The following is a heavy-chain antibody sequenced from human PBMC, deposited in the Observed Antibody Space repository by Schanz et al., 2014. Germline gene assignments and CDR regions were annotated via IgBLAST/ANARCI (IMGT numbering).Heavy chain of an antibody. CDR2: INPSGGST. CDR1: GYTFTSYY. Sequence: QVQLVQSGAEVMKPGSSVKVSCKASGYTFTSYYMHWVRQAPGQGLEWMGIINPSGGSTSYAQKFQGRVTMTRDTSTSTVYMELSSLRSEDTAVYYCARDGEAAADCDYSRQGPLVTVSS. V-gene: IGHV1-46*03. CDR3: ARDGEAAADCDY. J-gene: IGHJ4*02. D-gene: IGHD6-13*01.